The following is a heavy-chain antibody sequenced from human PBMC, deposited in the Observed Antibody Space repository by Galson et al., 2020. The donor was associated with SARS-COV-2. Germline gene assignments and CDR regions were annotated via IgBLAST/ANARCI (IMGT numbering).Heavy chain of an antibody. D-gene: IGHD2-8*01. CDR1: GFTFSTYW. Sequence: GESLKISCAASGFTFSTYWVTWVRQAPGKGLEWVANIKQDGSEKYYVDSVKGRFIISRDNAKNSLYLQMNSLRAEDTAVYYCARDVLRGYNVGRYGMDVWGQGTTVTVSS. CDR3: ARDVLRGYNVGRYGMDV. V-gene: IGHV3-7*03. CDR2: IKQDGSEK. J-gene: IGHJ6*02.